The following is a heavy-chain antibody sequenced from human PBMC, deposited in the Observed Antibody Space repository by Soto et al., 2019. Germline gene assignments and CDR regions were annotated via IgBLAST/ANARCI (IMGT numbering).Heavy chain of an antibody. J-gene: IGHJ3*01. Sequence: GGFLMLSCAASGLTFCSYSMSWVRQAPGKGLEWVSAISGSGGSTYYADSVKGRFTISRDNSKNTLYLQMNSLRAEDTAAYYCAKDVPIVLMGDSPHDAFDLWGQGTMVTVSS. CDR2: ISGSGGST. V-gene: IGHV3-23*01. CDR1: GLTFCSYS. CDR3: AKDVPIVLMGDSPHDAFDL. D-gene: IGHD2-8*01.